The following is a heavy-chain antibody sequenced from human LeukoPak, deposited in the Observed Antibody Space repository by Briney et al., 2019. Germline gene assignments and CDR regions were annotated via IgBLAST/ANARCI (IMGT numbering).Heavy chain of an antibody. CDR1: GYSISSGYY. CDR3: ATQIAAQNYFGY. D-gene: IGHD6-13*01. V-gene: IGHV4-38-2*01. Sequence: SETLSLTCAVSGYSISSGYYWGWIRQPPGKGLEWIGSIYHSGSTYYNPSLKSRVTISVDTSKNQFSLKLSSVTAADTAVYYCATQIAAQNYFGYWGQGTLVTVSS. CDR2: IYHSGST. J-gene: IGHJ4*02.